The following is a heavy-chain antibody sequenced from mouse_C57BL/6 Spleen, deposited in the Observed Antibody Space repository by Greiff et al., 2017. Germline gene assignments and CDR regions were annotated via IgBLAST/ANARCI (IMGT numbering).Heavy chain of an antibody. CDR1: GYSITSGYY. CDR3: AREGYDYDVYYFDY. Sequence: EVKLWESGPGLVKPSQSLSLTCSVTGYSITSGYYWNWIRQFPGNKLEWMGYISYDGSNNYNPSLKNRISITRDTSKNQFFLKLNSVTTEDTATYYCAREGYDYDVYYFDYWGQGTTLTVSS. D-gene: IGHD2-4*01. J-gene: IGHJ2*01. V-gene: IGHV3-6*01. CDR2: ISYDGSN.